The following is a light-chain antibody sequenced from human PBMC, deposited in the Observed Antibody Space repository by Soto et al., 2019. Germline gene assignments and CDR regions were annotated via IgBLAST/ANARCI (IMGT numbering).Light chain of an antibody. CDR1: QGISIW. CDR3: QQANSFPIT. J-gene: IGKJ5*01. CDR2: AAS. V-gene: IGKV1-12*01. Sequence: DIQMTQSPSSVSASVGDRVTITCRASQGISIWLAWYQQKPGKAPKLLIYAASSLQSGVPSRFSGSGSGTDFTLTISSLQREDFATYYFQQANSFPITFGQGTRLEIK.